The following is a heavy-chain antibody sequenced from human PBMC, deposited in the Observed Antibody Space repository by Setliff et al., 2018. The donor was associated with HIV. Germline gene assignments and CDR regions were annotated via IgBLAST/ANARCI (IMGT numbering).Heavy chain of an antibody. V-gene: IGHV4-61*10. CDR1: GDSITTGVYY. CDR3: ARDPPTYDSSGYSFDS. CDR2: IYYSGST. Sequence: SETLSLTCTVSGDSITTGVYYWSWIRQPAGQGLEWIGHIYYSGSTNYNPSLKSRVTISVDTSKNQFSLKLSSVTAADTAVYYCARDPPTYDSSGYSFDSWGQGTLVTVSS. D-gene: IGHD3-22*01. J-gene: IGHJ4*02.